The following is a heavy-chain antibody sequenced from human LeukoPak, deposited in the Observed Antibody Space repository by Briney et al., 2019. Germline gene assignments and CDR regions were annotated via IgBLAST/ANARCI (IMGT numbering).Heavy chain of an antibody. CDR3: ARDLAGYDWVDY. V-gene: IGHV3-21*01. J-gene: IGHJ4*02. CDR2: ISSSSSYI. D-gene: IGHD5-12*01. Sequence: GRSLRLSCAASGFTFSSYSMNWVRQAPGKGLEWVSSISSSSSYIYYADSVKGRFTISRDNAKNSLYLQMNSLRAEDTAVYYCARDLAGYDWVDYWGQGTLVTVPS. CDR1: GFTFSSYS.